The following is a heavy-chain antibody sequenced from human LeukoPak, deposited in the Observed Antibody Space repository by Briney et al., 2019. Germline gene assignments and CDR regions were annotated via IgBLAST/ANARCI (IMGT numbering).Heavy chain of an antibody. CDR2: IYHSGST. Sequence: SETLSLTCTVSGYSISSGYYWGWIRQPPGKGLEWIGSIYHSGSTYYNPSLKSRVTISVDTSKNQFSLRLSSVTAADTAVYYCARRTFGGVIAYWDQGTLVTVSS. D-gene: IGHD3-16*02. CDR1: GYSISSGYY. J-gene: IGHJ4*02. V-gene: IGHV4-38-2*02. CDR3: ARRTFGGVIAY.